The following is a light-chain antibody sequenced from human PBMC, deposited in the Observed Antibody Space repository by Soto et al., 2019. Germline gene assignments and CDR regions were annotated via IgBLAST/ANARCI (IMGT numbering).Light chain of an antibody. Sequence: EIVMTQSPATLSVSPGERATLSCRASQRVGSNLAWYQQKPGQAPRLLVYGASTRATGIPVRYSGSGSGTEFTLTINSLQSEDVEVYYCQKYNNCPWTFAQGNKV. CDR2: GAS. CDR3: QKYNNCPWT. V-gene: IGKV3-15*01. J-gene: IGKJ1*01. CDR1: QRVGSN.